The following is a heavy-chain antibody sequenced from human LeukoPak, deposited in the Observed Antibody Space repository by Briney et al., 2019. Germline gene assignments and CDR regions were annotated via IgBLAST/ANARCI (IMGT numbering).Heavy chain of an antibody. CDR2: VHDTGSN. V-gene: IGHV4-59*02. Sequence: SETLSLTCIVSGSSVSTFYWSWLRQSPGTGLEWIGFVHDTGSNAYNPSLKSRVTISLETSKNQLSLMLTSVTAADTAMYYCARGSTDVYWYLDVWGRGTLVTVSS. D-gene: IGHD1-26*01. J-gene: IGHJ2*01. CDR3: ARGSTDVYWYLDV. CDR1: GSSVSTFY.